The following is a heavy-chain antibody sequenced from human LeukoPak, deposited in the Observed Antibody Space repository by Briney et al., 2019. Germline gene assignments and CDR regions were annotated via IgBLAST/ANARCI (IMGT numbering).Heavy chain of an antibody. CDR3: AKDHAATIRSYYYYGMDV. CDR2: ISGSGGST. J-gene: IGHJ6*02. V-gene: IGHV3-23*01. D-gene: IGHD6-25*01. Sequence: PGGSLRLSCAASGFTFSSYAMSWVRQAPGKGLEWVSAISGSGGSTYYADSVKGRFTISRDNSKNTLYLQMNSLRAKDTAVYYCAKDHAATIRSYYYYGMDVWGQGTTVTVSS. CDR1: GFTFSSYA.